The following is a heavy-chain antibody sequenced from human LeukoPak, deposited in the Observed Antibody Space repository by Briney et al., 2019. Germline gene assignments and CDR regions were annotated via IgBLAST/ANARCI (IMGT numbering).Heavy chain of an antibody. Sequence: GRSLRLSCAASGFTFSSYAMHWVRQAPGKGLEWVAVISYDGSDKYYADSVKGRFTISRDNSKNTLYLQMNSLRAEDTAVYYCATSTTNHLVVEYGFDIWGQGTMVTVSS. V-gene: IGHV3-30-3*01. CDR3: ATSTTNHLVVEYGFDI. CDR1: GFTFSSYA. J-gene: IGHJ3*02. D-gene: IGHD2-15*01. CDR2: ISYDGSDK.